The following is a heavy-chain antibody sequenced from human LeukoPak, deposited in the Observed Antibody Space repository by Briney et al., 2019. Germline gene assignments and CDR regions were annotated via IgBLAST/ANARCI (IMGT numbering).Heavy chain of an antibody. J-gene: IGHJ4*02. D-gene: IGHD2-15*01. CDR3: ARDGSLEY. V-gene: IGHV1-2*02. CDR2: INPNIGDT. Sequence: ASVTLSFTASAYTFTVYYMHWVRQAPGQGLEWMGWINPNIGDTKYSQKFQGRVTMTRDTSITKAYMELSRLRSDDTAVYYCARDGSLEYWGQGTLVTVAS. CDR1: AYTFTVYY.